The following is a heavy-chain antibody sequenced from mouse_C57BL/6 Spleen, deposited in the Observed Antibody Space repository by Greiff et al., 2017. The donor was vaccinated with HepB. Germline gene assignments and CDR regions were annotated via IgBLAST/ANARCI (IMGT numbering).Heavy chain of an antibody. CDR2: IDPSDSET. V-gene: IGHV1-52*01. J-gene: IGHJ2*01. CDR1: GYTFTSYW. Sequence: QVQLQQPGAELVRPGSSVKLSCKASGYTFTSYWMHWVKQRPIQGLEWIGNIDPSDSETHYNQKFKDKATLTVDKSSSTAYMQLSSLTSEDSAVYYCAREGFYDGTLYFDYWGQGTTLTVSS. D-gene: IGHD2-3*01. CDR3: AREGFYDGTLYFDY.